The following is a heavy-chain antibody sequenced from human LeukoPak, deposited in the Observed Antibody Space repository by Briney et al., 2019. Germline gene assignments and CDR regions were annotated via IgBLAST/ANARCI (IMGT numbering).Heavy chain of an antibody. J-gene: IGHJ4*02. D-gene: IGHD3-22*01. CDR1: GFTFNSYW. CDR2: IKQDGSET. V-gene: IGHV3-7*01. CDR3: ARGTLVLIKD. Sequence: GGSLRLSCAASGFTFNSYWMSWVRQAPGKGLEWVAHIKQDGSETYYVDSVKGRFTVSRDNAKNSLYLQMNSLRDEDTAVYYCARGTLVLIKDWGQGTLVTVSS.